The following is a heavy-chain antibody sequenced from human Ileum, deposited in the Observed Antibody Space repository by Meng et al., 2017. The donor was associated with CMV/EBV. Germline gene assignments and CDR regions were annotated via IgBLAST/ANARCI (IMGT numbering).Heavy chain of an antibody. CDR2: ISTGGDT. D-gene: IGHD5-24*01. CDR3: ASTPGGGDGYTLVVDFDY. CDR1: GFNVGTNY. Sequence: GGSLRLSCAASGFNVGTNYLNWVRQPPGKGLEWVSVISTGGDTIYADSVQGRFTISRDSSKNTLYLQMNSLRADDTAVYYCASTPGGGDGYTLVVDFDYWGQGTLVTVSS. J-gene: IGHJ4*02. V-gene: IGHV3-53*01.